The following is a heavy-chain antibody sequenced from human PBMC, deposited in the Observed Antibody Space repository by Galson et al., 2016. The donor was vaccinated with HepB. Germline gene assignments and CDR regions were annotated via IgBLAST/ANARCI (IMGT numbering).Heavy chain of an antibody. CDR3: ARDSIVGATESADY. J-gene: IGHJ4*02. Sequence: SLRLSCAASGFTFSSYGMHWVRQAPGKGLEWVAVIWYDGSNKYYADSVKGRFTIPRDNSKNTLYLQMNSLRAEDTAVYYCARDSIVGATESADYWGQGTLVTVSS. CDR1: GFTFSSYG. CDR2: IWYDGSNK. V-gene: IGHV3-33*01. D-gene: IGHD1-26*01.